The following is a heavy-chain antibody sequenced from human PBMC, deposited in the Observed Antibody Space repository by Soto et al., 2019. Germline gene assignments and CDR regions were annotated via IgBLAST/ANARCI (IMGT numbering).Heavy chain of an antibody. CDR1: GGSISSYY. CDR2: IYYSGST. Sequence: PSETLSLTCTVSGGSISSYYWSWIRQPPGKGLEWIGYIYYSGSTNYNPSLKSRVTISVDTSKNQFSLKLSSVTAADTAVYYCARDNGAEYSSSGEGAFDIWGQGTMVTVS. D-gene: IGHD6-6*01. J-gene: IGHJ3*02. V-gene: IGHV4-59*01. CDR3: ARDNGAEYSSSGEGAFDI.